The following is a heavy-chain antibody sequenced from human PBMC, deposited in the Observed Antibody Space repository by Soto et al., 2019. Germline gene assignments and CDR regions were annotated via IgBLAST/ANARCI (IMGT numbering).Heavy chain of an antibody. Sequence: EVQLVESGGGLVQPGGSLRLSCAASGFTLGSYWMHWVRQTPGKGLVWVSRINSDGTYATYADSVRGRFTISRDNAKNTLYLQMTSLRAEDTAVYYCARGPSGVATDWGQGTLVTVSS. CDR2: INSDGTYA. J-gene: IGHJ4*02. D-gene: IGHD6-25*01. CDR1: GFTLGSYW. CDR3: ARGPSGVATD. V-gene: IGHV3-74*01.